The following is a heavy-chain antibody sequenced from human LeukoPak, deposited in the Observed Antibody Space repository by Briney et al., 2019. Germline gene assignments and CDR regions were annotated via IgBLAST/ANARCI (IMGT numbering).Heavy chain of an antibody. D-gene: IGHD2-8*01. J-gene: IGHJ4*02. Sequence: GRSLRLSCAASGFTFSSYDMHWVRQAPGKGLEWVAVISHDGNSQDYADSVKGRFTISRDNSKYMVYLQMNSLRVDDTAVYYCYCLMGVFDFWGQGALVTVSS. CDR2: ISHDGNSQ. CDR1: GFTFSSYD. V-gene: IGHV3-30*03. CDR3: YCLMGVFDF.